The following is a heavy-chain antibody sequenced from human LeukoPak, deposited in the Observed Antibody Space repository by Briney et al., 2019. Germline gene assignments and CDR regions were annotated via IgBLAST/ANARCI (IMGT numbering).Heavy chain of an antibody. D-gene: IGHD3-10*01. Sequence: GGSLRLSCVASGFTFSAYCMHWVRQGPEKGLEWVSRICPDGSVVNHADSAKGRFTTSRDNAKNTVFLQMNSLRVDDTAVYYCVRDLREADHWGLGTLVTVSS. CDR1: GFTFSAYC. CDR3: VRDLREADH. V-gene: IGHV3-74*01. CDR2: ICPDGSVV. J-gene: IGHJ4*02.